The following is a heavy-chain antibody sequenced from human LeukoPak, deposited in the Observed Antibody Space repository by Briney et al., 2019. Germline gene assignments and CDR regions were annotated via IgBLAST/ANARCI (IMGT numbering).Heavy chain of an antibody. CDR2: INPNSGGT. V-gene: IGHV1-2*06. CDR3: ARGQWVVVAADGQDPYYYYGMDV. J-gene: IGHJ6*02. Sequence: ASVKVSCKASGYTFTGYYMHWVRQAPGQGLEWMGRINPNSGGTNYAQKFQGRVTMTRDTSISTAYMELSRLRSDDTAVYYCARGQWVVVAADGQDPYYYYGMDVWGQGTTVTVSS. CDR1: GYTFTGYY. D-gene: IGHD2-15*01.